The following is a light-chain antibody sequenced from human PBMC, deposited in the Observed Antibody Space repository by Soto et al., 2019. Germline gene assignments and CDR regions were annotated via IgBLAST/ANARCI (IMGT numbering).Light chain of an antibody. CDR3: AAWDDSLNGPV. CDR1: SSNIGNNT. CDR2: TTN. Sequence: QAVVTQPPSASVTPGQRVSISCSGSSSNIGNNTVNWYQQFPETAPRLLIYTTNQRPSGVPDRFSGSKSGTSASLAISGLQSEDEADYYSAAWDDSLNGPVFGGGTKVTVL. J-gene: IGLJ3*02. V-gene: IGLV1-44*01.